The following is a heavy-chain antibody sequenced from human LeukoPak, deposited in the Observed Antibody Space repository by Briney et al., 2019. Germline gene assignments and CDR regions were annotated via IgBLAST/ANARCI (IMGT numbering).Heavy chain of an antibody. CDR3: ARALAWGGSSYSYYYMDV. J-gene: IGHJ6*03. CDR1: GYTFSDYD. Sequence: ASVKLFCNASGYTFSDYDINWVRQATGQGLEWMGWINPNSGNAGYAQKFQGRVTMTRNTSISTAYMELSSLRSEDTAVYYCARALAWGGSSYSYYYMDVWDKGTTVTVSS. D-gene: IGHD1-26*01. CDR2: INPNSGNA. V-gene: IGHV1-8*01.